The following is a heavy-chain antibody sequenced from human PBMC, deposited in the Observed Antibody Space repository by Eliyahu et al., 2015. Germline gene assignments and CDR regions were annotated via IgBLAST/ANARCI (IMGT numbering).Heavy chain of an antibody. Sequence: EVQLVESGGGLVQPGGSLRLSCAASGFTFSSYWMHWVRQAPGKGLVWVSRINSDGSSTSYADSVKGRFTISRDNAKNTLYLQMNSLRAEDTAVYYCARDSYDFWAYYYYGMDVWGQGTTVTVSS. D-gene: IGHD3-3*01. CDR1: GFTFSSYW. J-gene: IGHJ6*02. CDR3: ARDSYDFWAYYYYGMDV. CDR2: INSDGSST. V-gene: IGHV3-74*01.